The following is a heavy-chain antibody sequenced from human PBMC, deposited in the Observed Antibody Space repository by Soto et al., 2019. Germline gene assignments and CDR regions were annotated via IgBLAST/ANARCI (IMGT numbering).Heavy chain of an antibody. Sequence: GGSLRLSCAAAGLSASDNFMHWVRQAPGKGLEWVAIIWHDGNNKYYADAVRGRFIISRDNSKNRLCLQMNSLRAEDTAVYYCASDLVGASDSYGLDVWGQGTRVTV. CDR2: IWHDGNNK. CDR3: ASDLVGASDSYGLDV. CDR1: GLSASDNF. J-gene: IGHJ6*02. D-gene: IGHD1-26*01. V-gene: IGHV3-33*08.